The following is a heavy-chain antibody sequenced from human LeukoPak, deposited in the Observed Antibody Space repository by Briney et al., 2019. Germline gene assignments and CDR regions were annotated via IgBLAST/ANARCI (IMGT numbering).Heavy chain of an antibody. J-gene: IGHJ4*02. Sequence: GGSLRLSCAASRSTLTGYGMHWVRQAPGKGLEWVTFADSVKGRFTISRDDSKNTLYLQLNSLRAEDTAVYYCAKDRPRYYYDSSVGYWGQGTLVTVSS. CDR1: RSTLTGYG. CDR3: AKDRPRYYYDSSVGY. D-gene: IGHD3-22*01. V-gene: IGHV3-30*02.